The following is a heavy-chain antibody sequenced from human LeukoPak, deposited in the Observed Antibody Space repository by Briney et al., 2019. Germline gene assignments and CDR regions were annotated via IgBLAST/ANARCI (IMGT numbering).Heavy chain of an antibody. Sequence: GGSLRLSCAASGFSFSSKSMSWVRQAPGKGLEWVSSISRSGHSTYYADSVKGRFIISRDNAEDSLFLQMESLRAEDTAVYYCARDQGGTCGGDCFRYADDYWGQGTLVTVSS. V-gene: IGHV3-21*01. D-gene: IGHD2-21*02. CDR2: ISRSGHST. CDR3: ARDQGGTCGGDCFRYADDY. J-gene: IGHJ4*02. CDR1: GFSFSSKS.